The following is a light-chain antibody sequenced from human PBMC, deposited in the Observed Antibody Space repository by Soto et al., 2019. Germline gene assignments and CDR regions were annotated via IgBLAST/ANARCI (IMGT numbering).Light chain of an antibody. CDR2: EVT. Sequence: QSALTQPASVSGSPGQSITMSCSGTSEDVGGYNYVSWYQHHPGKAPKLLIYEVTNRPSGLSDRFSGSKSGNTASLTISGLQAEDEADYYCSSYTSSNTLVFGTGTTLTVL. CDR1: SEDVGGYNY. V-gene: IGLV2-14*01. CDR3: SSYTSSNTLV. J-gene: IGLJ1*01.